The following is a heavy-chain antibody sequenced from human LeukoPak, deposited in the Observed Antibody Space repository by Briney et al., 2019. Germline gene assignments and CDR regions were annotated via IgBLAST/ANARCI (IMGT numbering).Heavy chain of an antibody. V-gene: IGHV1-2*02. CDR3: ARDGNRITMVRGVIQDWFDP. J-gene: IGHJ5*02. D-gene: IGHD3-10*01. CDR1: GYTFTGYY. CDR2: INPNSGGT. Sequence: GASVKVSCKASGYTFTGYYMHWVRQAPGQGLEWMGWINPNSGGTNYAQKFQGRVTMTRDTSISTAYMELSRLRSDDTAVYYCARDGNRITMVRGVIQDWFDPWGQGTLVNVSS.